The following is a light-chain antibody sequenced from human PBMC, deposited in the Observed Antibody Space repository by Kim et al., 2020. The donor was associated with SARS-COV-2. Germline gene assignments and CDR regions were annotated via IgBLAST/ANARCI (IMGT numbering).Light chain of an antibody. CDR1: S. J-gene: IGLJ1*01. CDR2: LGA. Sequence: SAHWSQLRPAQAPKLVLFLGADRPSGILARFSGSSSGDTATLTIARVEAGDEADYFCQIWDSGSDHPYVFGPGTKVTVL. CDR3: QIWDSGSDHPYV. V-gene: IGLV3-21*04.